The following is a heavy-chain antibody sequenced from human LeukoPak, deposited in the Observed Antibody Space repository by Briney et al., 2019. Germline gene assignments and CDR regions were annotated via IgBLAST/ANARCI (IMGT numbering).Heavy chain of an antibody. D-gene: IGHD3-9*01. V-gene: IGHV1-18*01. Sequence: ASVKVSCKASGYTFTSYGISWVRQAPGQGLEWMGWISAYNGNTNYAQKLQGRVTMTTDTSTSTAYMELRSLRSDDTVVYYCARDYNPYYDILTGYYAFDIWGQGTMVTVSS. CDR1: GYTFTSYG. J-gene: IGHJ3*02. CDR3: ARDYNPYYDILTGYYAFDI. CDR2: ISAYNGNT.